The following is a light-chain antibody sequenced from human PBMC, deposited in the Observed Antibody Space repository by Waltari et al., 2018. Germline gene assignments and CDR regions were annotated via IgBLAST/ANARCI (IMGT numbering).Light chain of an antibody. CDR1: QGISMY. Sequence: IQLTQSPSSLSASVGDRVTITCRASQGISMYLAWYQQKPGKAPKLLISGASTLQRWVPSRFSGSGSGTDFTLTISSLQPEDFATYYCQQFQSNPLTFGGGTKVEIK. CDR2: GAS. CDR3: QQFQSNPLT. J-gene: IGKJ4*01. V-gene: IGKV1-9*01.